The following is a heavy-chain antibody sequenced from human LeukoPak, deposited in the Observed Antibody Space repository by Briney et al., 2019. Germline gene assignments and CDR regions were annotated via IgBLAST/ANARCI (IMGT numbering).Heavy chain of an antibody. CDR2: IYPGDSDT. CDR1: GYSFTSYW. Sequence: GESLNISCKGSGYSFTSYWIGWVRQMPGKGLEWMGIIYPGDSDTRYSPSFQGQVTISADKSISTAYPQWSSLKASVTAMYYCARRIGMATTPFDYWGQGTLVTVSS. CDR3: ARRIGMATTPFDY. D-gene: IGHD5-24*01. V-gene: IGHV5-51*01. J-gene: IGHJ4*02.